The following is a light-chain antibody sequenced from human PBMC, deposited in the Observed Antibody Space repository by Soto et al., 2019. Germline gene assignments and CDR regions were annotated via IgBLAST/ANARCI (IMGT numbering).Light chain of an antibody. CDR2: GVN. J-gene: IGLJ1*01. Sequence: QCALTQPASVCGSPGQSITISCTGTVSDVGGYDSVSWYQQDPGRAPKLIIYGVNNRPSGVSNRFSASKSADTASLTISGLQAEDEANYYCCSYTTSTTYVFGTGTKLTVL. V-gene: IGLV2-14*03. CDR3: CSYTTSTTYV. CDR1: VSDVGGYDS.